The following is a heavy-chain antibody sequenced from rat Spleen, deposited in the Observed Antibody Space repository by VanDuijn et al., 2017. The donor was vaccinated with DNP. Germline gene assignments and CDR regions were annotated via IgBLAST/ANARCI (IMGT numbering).Heavy chain of an antibody. CDR2: INTDGGST. J-gene: IGHJ2*01. Sequence: EVQLVESGGDLVQPGRSLKLSCVASRFTFNNYWMTWIRQVPGKGLEWLASINTDGGSTYYRDSVKGRFTISRDNTKSSLYLQMESLRSEDSATYYCTKDAFDYWGQGVMVTVSS. CDR3: TKDAFDY. CDR1: RFTFNNYW. V-gene: IGHV5-31*01.